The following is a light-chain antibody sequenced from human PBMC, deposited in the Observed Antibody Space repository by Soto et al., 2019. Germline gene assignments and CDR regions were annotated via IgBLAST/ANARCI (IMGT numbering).Light chain of an antibody. CDR3: LKNGSSLFN. Sequence: EIVLTQSPGTLSLSPGERATLSCRASQSVSSSYLAWYQQKPGQAPRLLIYAASSRGTGIPDRFSGSGSVTDITLTLRTLEPEDFAVYYCLKNGSSLFNFGAGTKVYIK. CDR1: QSVSSSY. J-gene: IGKJ3*01. CDR2: AAS. V-gene: IGKV3-20*01.